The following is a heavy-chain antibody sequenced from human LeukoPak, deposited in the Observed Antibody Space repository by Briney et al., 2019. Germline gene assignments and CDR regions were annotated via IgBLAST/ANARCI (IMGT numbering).Heavy chain of an antibody. Sequence: PGGSLRLSCAAPGFTFSSYAMSWVRQAPGKGLEWVSAISGSGGSTYYADPVKGRFTISRDNSKNTLYLQMNSLRAEDTAVYYCARDSSSWYGAFDIWGQGTMVTVSS. D-gene: IGHD6-13*01. V-gene: IGHV3-23*01. CDR2: ISGSGGST. CDR1: GFTFSSYA. J-gene: IGHJ3*02. CDR3: ARDSSSWYGAFDI.